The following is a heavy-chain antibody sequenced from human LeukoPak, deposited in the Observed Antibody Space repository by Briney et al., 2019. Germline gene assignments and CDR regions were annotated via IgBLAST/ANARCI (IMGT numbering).Heavy chain of an antibody. CDR2: ISSGSSYI. V-gene: IGHV3-21*01. Sequence: PGGSLRLSCAASGFTFSSYSMNWVRQAPGKGLEWVSSISSGSSYIYYADSVKGRFTISRDNSKNTLYLQMNSLRGEDTAVYYCAKKSQKNYFDYWGQGTLVTVSS. CDR3: AKKSQKNYFDY. CDR1: GFTFSSYS. J-gene: IGHJ4*02.